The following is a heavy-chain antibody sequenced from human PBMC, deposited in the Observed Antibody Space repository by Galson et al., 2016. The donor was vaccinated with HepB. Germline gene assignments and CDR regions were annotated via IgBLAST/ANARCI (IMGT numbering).Heavy chain of an antibody. Sequence: SETLSLTCSVSGGSISSLDYYWGWLRQPPGKGLEWIGSIYYRGKTYYNPSVGSRVTMSVDTSKNQFSLALTSVTAADTALYYCTRLLSDRTGRGISPLIVSPWPKYYFDHWCHGILVTVSS. CDR1: GGSISSLDYY. CDR3: TRLLSDRTGRGISPLIVSPWPKYYFDH. V-gene: IGHV4-39*01. D-gene: IGHD5/OR15-5a*01. CDR2: IYYRGKT. J-gene: IGHJ4*01.